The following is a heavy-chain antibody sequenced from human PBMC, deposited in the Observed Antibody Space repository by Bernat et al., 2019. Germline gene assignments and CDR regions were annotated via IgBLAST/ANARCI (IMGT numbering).Heavy chain of an antibody. D-gene: IGHD6-13*01. CDR3: TRPGALAEQTFDY. J-gene: IGHJ4*02. CDR1: GFSFSSYA. CDR2: VSGSGGST. V-gene: IGHV3-23*04. Sequence: EVQLVESGGGLVQPGGSLRLSCAASGFSFSSYAMTWVRQAPGKGLEWVSSVSGSGGSTYYADSVKGRFTISRDNSKNTLYLQMNSLRAEDTAVYYCTRPGALAEQTFDYWGQGTLVTVSS.